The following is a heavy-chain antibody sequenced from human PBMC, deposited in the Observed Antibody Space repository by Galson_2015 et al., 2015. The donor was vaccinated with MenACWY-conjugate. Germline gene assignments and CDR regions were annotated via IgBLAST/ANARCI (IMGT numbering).Heavy chain of an antibody. CDR2: ISYDGSNK. Sequence: SLILSCAASGFTFSSYGMHWVRQAPGKGLEWVAVISYDGSNKYYADSVKGRFTISRDNSKNTLYLQMNSLRAEDTAVYYCAKARRGRVVVTATTDYWGQGTLVTVSS. CDR1: GFTFSSYG. V-gene: IGHV3-30*18. D-gene: IGHD2-21*02. J-gene: IGHJ4*02. CDR3: AKARRGRVVVTATTDY.